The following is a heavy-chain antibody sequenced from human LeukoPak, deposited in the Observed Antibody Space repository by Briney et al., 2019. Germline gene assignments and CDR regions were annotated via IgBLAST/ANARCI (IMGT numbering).Heavy chain of an antibody. CDR2: IYYSGST. D-gene: IGHD6-13*01. J-gene: IGHJ4*02. CDR1: GGSISRSNYY. CDR3: ASQPSTSWYYFDY. Sequence: PETLSLTCTVSGGSISRSNYYWAWIRQPQGKGLEWVGSIYYSGSTYYNPSLKSRVTISIDTSKNQFSLKLSSVTAADTAVYFCASQPSTSWYYFDYWGQGTLVTVSS. V-gene: IGHV4-39*01.